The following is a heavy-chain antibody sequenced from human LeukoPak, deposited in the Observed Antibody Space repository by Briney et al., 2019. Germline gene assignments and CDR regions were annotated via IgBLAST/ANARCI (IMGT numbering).Heavy chain of an antibody. Sequence: PGGSLRLSCAASGFTFSSYAMSWIRQAPGKGLEWVSAISGSGGSTYYADSVKGRFTISRDNSKNTLYLQMNSLRAEDTAVYYCAKFAGYCTSCYINYWGQGTLVTVSS. CDR2: ISGSGGST. CDR1: GFTFSSYA. J-gene: IGHJ4*02. CDR3: AKFAGYCTSCYINY. V-gene: IGHV3-23*01. D-gene: IGHD2-2*02.